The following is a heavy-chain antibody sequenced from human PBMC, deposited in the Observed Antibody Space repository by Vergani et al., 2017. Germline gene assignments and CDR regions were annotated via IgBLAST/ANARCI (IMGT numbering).Heavy chain of an antibody. V-gene: IGHV4-59*08. Sequence: QVQLQESGPGLVKPSETLSLTCTVSGGSISSYYWSWIRQPPGKGLEWIGYIYYSRSTNYNPSLKSRVTISVDTSKNQFSLKLSSVTAADTAVYYCAGGPVGYYYYGMDVWGQGTTVTVSS. CDR3: AGGPVGYYYYGMDV. CDR2: IYYSRST. D-gene: IGHD3-16*01. J-gene: IGHJ6*02. CDR1: GGSISSYY.